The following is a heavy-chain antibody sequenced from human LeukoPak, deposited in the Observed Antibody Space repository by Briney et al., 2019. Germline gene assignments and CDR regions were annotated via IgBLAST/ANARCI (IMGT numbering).Heavy chain of an antibody. CDR3: ARTRDLRYYFDY. CDR1: GFTFSSYR. Sequence: GGSLRLSCAASGFTFSSYRMNWVRQAPGKGLEWVANIKQDGSENDYVDSVKGRFTISRDNAKNSPYLQMNSLRAEDTAVYYCARTRDLRYYFDYWGQGTLVTVSS. J-gene: IGHJ4*02. CDR2: IKQDGSEN. D-gene: IGHD3-3*01. V-gene: IGHV3-7*03.